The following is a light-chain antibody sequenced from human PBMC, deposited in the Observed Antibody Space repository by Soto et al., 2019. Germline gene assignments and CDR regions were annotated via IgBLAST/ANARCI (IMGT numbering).Light chain of an antibody. CDR2: GAS. V-gene: IGKV3-20*01. Sequence: EIVMTQSPGTLSVSPGGRATLSCRASQSISDTLAWYQQKPGQAPRLLIYGASSRATGIPDRFSGTGSETDFTLTISRLEPEDFAVYYCQQYGSSVPFGQGTNVDI. CDR1: QSISDT. J-gene: IGKJ1*01. CDR3: QQYGSSVP.